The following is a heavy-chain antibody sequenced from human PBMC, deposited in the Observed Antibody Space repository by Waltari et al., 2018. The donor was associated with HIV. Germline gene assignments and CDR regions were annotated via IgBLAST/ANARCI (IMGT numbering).Heavy chain of an antibody. Sequence: QITLKESGPTLVKPTQTLTLTCTFSGFSLSTSGVGVGWIRQPPGKALEWLALIYWSDDKRYSPSLESMLTITKDTSKNQVVLTMTNRDPVDTATYYCAHRRGGAVVVTVISGDFDYWGQGTLVTVSS. J-gene: IGHJ4*02. V-gene: IGHV2-5*01. CDR2: IYWSDDK. CDR1: GFSLSTSGVG. D-gene: IGHD2-21*02. CDR3: AHRRGGAVVVTVISGDFDY.